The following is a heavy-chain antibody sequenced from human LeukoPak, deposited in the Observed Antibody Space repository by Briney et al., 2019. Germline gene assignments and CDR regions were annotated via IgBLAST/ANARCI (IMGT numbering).Heavy chain of an antibody. J-gene: IGHJ4*02. CDR1: GLTFSTYA. CDR3: SKRGAYYFDY. Sequence: GGSLRLSCAASGLTFSTYAMSWVRQAPGKGLEWVSSISGSGGGTYYADSVKGRFAISRDNSKNSLFLQMNNLRAEDTAVYYCSKRGAYYFDYWGQGTLVTVSS. CDR2: ISGSGGGT. D-gene: IGHD1-26*01. V-gene: IGHV3-23*01.